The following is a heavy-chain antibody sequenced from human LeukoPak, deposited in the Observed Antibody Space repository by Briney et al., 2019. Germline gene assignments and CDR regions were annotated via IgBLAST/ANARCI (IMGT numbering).Heavy chain of an antibody. Sequence: SETLSLTCTVSGGSINSTGYYWGWIRQPPGKGLEWIVSIYYSGSTYYNPSLKSRFTISIDTSKNQFSLELNSVPATDTAVIYWARRSGGRPLDYRGQGRLFTASS. V-gene: IGHV4-39*01. CDR3: ARRSGGRPLDY. CDR1: GGSINSTGYY. D-gene: IGHD3-16*01. CDR2: IYYSGST. J-gene: IGHJ4*02.